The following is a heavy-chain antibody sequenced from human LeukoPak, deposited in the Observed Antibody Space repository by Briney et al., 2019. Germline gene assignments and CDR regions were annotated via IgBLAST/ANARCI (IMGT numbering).Heavy chain of an antibody. Sequence: GRSLRLSCATSGFTFSSSTFGSYTMNWVRQAPGKGLEWVSSISSTGTYIYYTDSVKGRFTISRDIANSLLYLQMNSLRADDTAVYYCARDLDYSTGFDYWGQGTLVTVSS. V-gene: IGHV3-21*01. J-gene: IGHJ4*02. D-gene: IGHD4-11*01. CDR1: GFTFSSSTFGSYT. CDR2: ISSTGTYI. CDR3: ARDLDYSTGFDY.